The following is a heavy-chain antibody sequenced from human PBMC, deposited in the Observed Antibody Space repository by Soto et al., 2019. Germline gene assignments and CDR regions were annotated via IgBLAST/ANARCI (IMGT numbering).Heavy chain of an antibody. J-gene: IGHJ4*02. CDR3: ARGFSNPTPFDY. Sequence: QVQLVQSGAEVKKPGSSVKVSCKASGGTFSSYTISWVRQAPGQGLEWMGRIIPILGIANYAQKFQGRVTITADKSTSTAYMDLSSLRSEDTAAYYCARGFSNPTPFDYWGQGTLVTVSS. CDR1: GGTFSSYT. CDR2: IIPILGIA. V-gene: IGHV1-69*02. D-gene: IGHD3-3*01.